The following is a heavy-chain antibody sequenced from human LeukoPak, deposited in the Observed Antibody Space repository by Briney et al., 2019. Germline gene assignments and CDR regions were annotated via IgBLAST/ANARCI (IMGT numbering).Heavy chain of an antibody. V-gene: IGHV4-39*07. CDR1: GGSISSSSYY. Sequence: SETLSLTCTVSGGSISSSSYYWGWIRQPPGKGLEWIGSIYYSGSTYYNPSLKSRVTISVDTSKNQFSLKLSSVTAADTAVYYCARGKSTVTTKTYLDYWGQGTLVTVSS. D-gene: IGHD4-17*01. CDR3: ARGKSTVTTKTYLDY. J-gene: IGHJ4*02. CDR2: IYYSGST.